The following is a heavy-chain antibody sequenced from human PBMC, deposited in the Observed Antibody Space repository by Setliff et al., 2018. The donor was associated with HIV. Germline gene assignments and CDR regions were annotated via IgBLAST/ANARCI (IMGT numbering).Heavy chain of an antibody. CDR2: INTHTGNP. CDR1: GYTFTNYD. D-gene: IGHD6-13*01. Sequence: ASVKVSCKASGYTFTNYDMNWVRQAPGQGLDWMGWINTHTGNPTYAQGFTGRFVFSLDTSVSTASLHIISLKAEDTAVYYCARGVSSSWYLKVGYYFDYWGQGTLVTVSS. J-gene: IGHJ4*02. V-gene: IGHV7-4-1*02. CDR3: ARGVSSSWYLKVGYYFDY.